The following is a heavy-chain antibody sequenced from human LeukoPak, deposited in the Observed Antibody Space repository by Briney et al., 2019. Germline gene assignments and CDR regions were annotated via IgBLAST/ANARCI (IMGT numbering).Heavy chain of an antibody. Sequence: GASVKVSCKASGYTFTGYYMHWVRQAPGQELEWMGWINPNSGGTNYAQKFQGWVTMTRDTSISTAYMELSRLRSDDTAVYYCARARIYSSGWYDYWGHGTLVTVSS. CDR1: GYTFTGYY. CDR2: INPNSGGT. D-gene: IGHD6-19*01. V-gene: IGHV1-2*04. J-gene: IGHJ5*01. CDR3: ARARIYSSGWYDY.